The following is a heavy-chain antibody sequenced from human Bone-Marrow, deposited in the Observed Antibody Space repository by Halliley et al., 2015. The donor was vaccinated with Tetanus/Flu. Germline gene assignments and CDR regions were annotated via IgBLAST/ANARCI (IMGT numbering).Heavy chain of an antibody. CDR1: EYSFSNFW. Sequence: QLVQSGAAVKKPGESLTISCEGSEYSFSNFWVNWVRQMPGKGLEWMGRIHPGNSYTTYSPSFQGHVTFSVDKSLSAAYLQWSSLKASDTAMYYCVRQGRHLYDSSGYWDYFDYWGQGTLVTVSS. CDR3: VRQGRHLYDSSGYWDYFDY. J-gene: IGHJ4*02. CDR2: IHPGNSYT. D-gene: IGHD3-22*01. V-gene: IGHV5-10-1*01.